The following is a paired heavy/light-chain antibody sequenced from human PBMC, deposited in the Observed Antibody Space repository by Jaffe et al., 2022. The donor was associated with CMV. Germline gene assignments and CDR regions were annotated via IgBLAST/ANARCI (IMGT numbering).Light chain of an antibody. CDR3: QQYINGYT. Sequence: EVVMTQSPATLSVSPGERATLSCRASQSVSSSLAWYQQKPGQAPRLLIYSASTRATGIPARFSGSGSGTEFTLTISSLQSEDFAVYYCQQYINGYTFGQGTKLETK. CDR1: QSVSSS. V-gene: IGKV3-15*01. CDR2: SAS. J-gene: IGKJ2*01.
Heavy chain of an antibody. CDR1: GYTLTNHH. J-gene: IGHJ4*02. CDR2: ITPSGDGT. V-gene: IGHV1-46*01. Sequence: QVQLVQSGAEVKKPGASVKVSCKASGYTLTNHHMHWVRQAPGQGLEWMGIITPSGDGTNYAQKFQGRFTMTRDTSTSTVYMELSSLRSEDTAVYYCAREVVVSVGAKEYWGQGTLVTVFS. D-gene: IGHD1-26*01. CDR3: AREVVVSVGAKEY.